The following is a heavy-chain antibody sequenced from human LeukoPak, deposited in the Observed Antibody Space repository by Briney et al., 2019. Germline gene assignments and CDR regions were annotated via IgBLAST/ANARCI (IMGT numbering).Heavy chain of an antibody. CDR2: ISSSSSYT. CDR3: ARGDSSGYYYFDY. V-gene: IGHV3-11*05. J-gene: IGHJ4*02. D-gene: IGHD6-19*01. CDR1: GFTFSDYY. Sequence: GGSLRLSCAASGFTFSDYYMSWIRQAPGKGLEWVSYISSSSSYTNYADSVKGRFTISRDNSKNTLYLQMNSLRAEDTAVYYCARGDSSGYYYFDYWGQGTLVTVSS.